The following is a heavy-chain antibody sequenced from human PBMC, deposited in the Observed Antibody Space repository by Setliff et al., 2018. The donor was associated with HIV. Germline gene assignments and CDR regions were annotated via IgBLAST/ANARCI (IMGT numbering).Heavy chain of an antibody. D-gene: IGHD3-3*01. J-gene: IGHJ4*02. CDR1: GFTFSNHW. Sequence: GGSLRLSCAASGFTFSNHWMYWVRQVPGKGLVWVSRISSDGTSKSYADSVKGRFTISRDNTKNTLYLQMNSLRVEDTAVYYCARDVSWRVRTYIDYWGQGALVTVSS. CDR2: ISSDGTSK. V-gene: IGHV3-74*01. CDR3: ARDVSWRVRTYIDY.